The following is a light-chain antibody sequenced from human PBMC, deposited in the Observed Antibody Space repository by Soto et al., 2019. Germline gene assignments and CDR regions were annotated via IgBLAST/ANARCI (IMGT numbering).Light chain of an antibody. CDR1: RSDVGAYNY. CDR3: SSFTSRFTFV. J-gene: IGLJ1*01. Sequence: QSALTQPASVSWSPGQSIAISCTGTRSDVGAYNYVSWYQQHPGKAPKLMISEVTNRPSGVSDRFSGSKSGNTASLTISGLQAEDEADYYCSSFTSRFTFVSGTGTKVTVL. V-gene: IGLV2-14*01. CDR2: EVT.